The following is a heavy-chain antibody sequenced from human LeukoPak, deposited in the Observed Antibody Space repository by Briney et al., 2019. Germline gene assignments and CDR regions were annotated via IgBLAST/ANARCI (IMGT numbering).Heavy chain of an antibody. CDR2: IYPGDSDT. CDR1: GYSFTSYW. D-gene: IGHD3-22*01. CDR3: ARHIRYPYDTKWSGIDY. V-gene: IGHV5-51*01. J-gene: IGHJ4*02. Sequence: PGESLKISCKGSGYSFTSYWIGWVRQMPGKGLEWMGIIYPGDSDTRYGPSFQCHVTISADKSMSTAFLQWSSLRASDTAMYYCARHIRYPYDTKWSGIDYWGQGTLVTVSS.